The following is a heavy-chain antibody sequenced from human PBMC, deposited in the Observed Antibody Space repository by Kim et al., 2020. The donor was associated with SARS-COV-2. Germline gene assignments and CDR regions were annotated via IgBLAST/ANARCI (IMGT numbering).Heavy chain of an antibody. CDR3: AKDQILVPPIGVGATHFDY. CDR1: GFTFSSYA. CDR2: ISGSGGST. Sequence: GGSLRLSCAASGFTFSSYAMSWVRQAPGKGLEWVSAISGSGGSTYYADSVKGRFTISRDNSKNTLYLQMNSLRAEDTAVYYCAKDQILVPPIGVGATHFDYWGQGTLVTVSS. J-gene: IGHJ4*02. D-gene: IGHD1-26*01. V-gene: IGHV3-23*01.